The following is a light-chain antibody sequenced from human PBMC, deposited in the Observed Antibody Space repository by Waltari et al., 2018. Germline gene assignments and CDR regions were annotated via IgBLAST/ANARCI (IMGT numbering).Light chain of an antibody. J-gene: IGKJ1*01. Sequence: IVLTQSPGTLSLSPGERATLSCRASQSVSRTLAWYQQKPGQAPRLLIYGASTRAAGIPDRFSGSESGTDFSLTISRLEPEDFAVYYCQHYVRLPVTFGQGTKVEIK. CDR2: GAS. CDR3: QHYVRLPVT. V-gene: IGKV3-20*01. CDR1: QSVSRT.